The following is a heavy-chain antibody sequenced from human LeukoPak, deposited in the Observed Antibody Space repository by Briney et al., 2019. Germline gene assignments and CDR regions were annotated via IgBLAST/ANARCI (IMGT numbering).Heavy chain of an antibody. CDR2: ISGSGGST. V-gene: IGHV3-23*01. J-gene: IGHJ4*02. CDR1: GFTFSIYA. D-gene: IGHD2-2*01. Sequence: GGSLRLSCAASGFTFSIYAMSWVRQAPGKGLEWVSGISGSGGSTYYADSVKGRFTISRDNSKNTMYLQTNSLRAEDTAVYYCAKSRIAVVPSAALDYWGQGTLVTVSS. CDR3: AKSRIAVVPSAALDY.